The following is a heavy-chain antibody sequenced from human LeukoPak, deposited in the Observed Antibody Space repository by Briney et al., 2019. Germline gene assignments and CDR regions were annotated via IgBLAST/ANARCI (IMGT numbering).Heavy chain of an antibody. CDR2: IIPIFGTA. Sequence: GASVKVSCKASGGTFSSYAISWVRQAPGQGLEWMGGIIPIFGTANYAQKFQGRVTITTDESTSTAYMELSSLRSEDTAVYYCARGYCSSTSCYSHYYYMDVWGKGTTVTVSS. D-gene: IGHD2-2*02. J-gene: IGHJ6*03. CDR1: GGTFSSYA. V-gene: IGHV1-69*05. CDR3: ARGYCSSTSCYSHYYYMDV.